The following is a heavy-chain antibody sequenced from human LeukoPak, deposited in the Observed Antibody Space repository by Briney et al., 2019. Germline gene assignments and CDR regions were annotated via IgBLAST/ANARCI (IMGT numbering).Heavy chain of an antibody. Sequence: PSETLSLTCTVSGGSIISYYWSWIRQPPGKGLEWIGYIYYSGSTYYNPSLKSRVTISVDTSKNQFSLKLSSVTAADTAVYYCARVGVRITMVRGVIPRGHFDYWGQGTLVTVSS. CDR1: GGSIISYY. J-gene: IGHJ4*02. V-gene: IGHV4-59*06. CDR2: IYYSGST. CDR3: ARVGVRITMVRGVIPRGHFDY. D-gene: IGHD3-10*01.